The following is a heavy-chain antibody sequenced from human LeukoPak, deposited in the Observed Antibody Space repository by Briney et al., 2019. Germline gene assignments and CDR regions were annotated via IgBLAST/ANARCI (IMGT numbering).Heavy chain of an antibody. CDR3: ARVGYDSSAYLLDP. J-gene: IGHJ5*02. CDR1: GYSFIGYG. CDR2: ISTYNGNT. D-gene: IGHD3-22*01. V-gene: IGHV1-18*04. Sequence: ASVKVSCKASGYSFIGYGINWVRPAPGQGLEWMGWISTYNGNTNYAQKLQGRVTMTTDTSTSTAYMGLRSLRSDDTAVYYCARVGYDSSAYLLDPWGQGTLVTVSS.